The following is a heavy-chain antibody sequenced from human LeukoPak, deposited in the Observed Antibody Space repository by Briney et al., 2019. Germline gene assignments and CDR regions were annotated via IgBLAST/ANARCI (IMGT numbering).Heavy chain of an antibody. J-gene: IGHJ4*02. CDR1: GDSVSTSNYY. V-gene: IGHV4-39*01. CDR3: ATIPRQSSSWYSGVF. Sequence: PSGTLSLTCAVSGDSVSTSNYYWGWIRQPPGKGLDWIGSIYYSGSAYYKPSLKRRVTISVDTSKNQFSLRLSSVTAADTAVYYCATIPRQSSSWYSGVFWGQGTVVTVSS. CDR2: IYYSGSA. D-gene: IGHD6-13*01.